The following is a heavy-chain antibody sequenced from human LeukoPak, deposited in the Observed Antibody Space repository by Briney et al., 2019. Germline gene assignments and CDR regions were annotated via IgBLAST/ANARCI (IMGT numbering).Heavy chain of an antibody. CDR3: ARHPFSTPFDY. CDR1: GGSISGFY. J-gene: IGHJ4*02. V-gene: IGHV4-59*08. CDR2: IYYSGDS. Sequence: SETLSLTCSVSGGSISGFYWSWIRQPPGKGLEWIGYIYYSGDSNSNPSLKSRVTMSLDTSKNQFSLRLSSVTAADTAVYYCARHPFSTPFDYWGRGTLVTVSS. D-gene: IGHD2/OR15-2a*01.